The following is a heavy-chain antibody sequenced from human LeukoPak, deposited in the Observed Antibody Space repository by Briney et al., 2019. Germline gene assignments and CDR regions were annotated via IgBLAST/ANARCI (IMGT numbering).Heavy chain of an antibody. CDR3: AREMLDNHWFDP. CDR2: IYYSGST. V-gene: IGHV4-39*07. Sequence: SETLSLTCTVSGGSISSSSYYWGWIRQPPGKGLEWIGSIYYSGSTYYNPSLKSRVTISVDTSKNQFSLKLSSVTAADTAVYYCAREMLDNHWFDPWGQGTLVTVSS. CDR1: GGSISSSSYY. D-gene: IGHD3-10*02. J-gene: IGHJ5*02.